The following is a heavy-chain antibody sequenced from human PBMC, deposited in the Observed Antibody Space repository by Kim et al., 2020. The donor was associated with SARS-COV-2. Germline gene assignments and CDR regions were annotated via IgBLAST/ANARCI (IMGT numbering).Heavy chain of an antibody. CDR3: TTDSHLRGYSSGWYSDYYYYGMDV. V-gene: IGHV3-15*01. Sequence: GGSLRLSCAASGFTFSNAWMSWVRQAPGKGLEWVGRIKSKTDGGTTDYAAPVKGRFTISRDDSKNTLYLQMNSLKTEDTAVYYCTTDSHLRGYSSGWYSDYYYYGMDVWGQGTTITVSS. CDR1: GFTFSNAW. D-gene: IGHD6-19*01. CDR2: IKSKTDGGTT. J-gene: IGHJ6*02.